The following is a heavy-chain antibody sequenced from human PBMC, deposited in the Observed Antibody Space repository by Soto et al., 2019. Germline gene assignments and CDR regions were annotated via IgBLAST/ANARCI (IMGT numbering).Heavy chain of an antibody. D-gene: IGHD3-10*01. CDR1: GFTFSTYW. V-gene: IGHV3-7*04. CDR2: IKQDGSEE. CDR3: ARTHGAYYAWDY. J-gene: IGHJ4*02. Sequence: VQLVESGGGLVQPGGSLRLSCAASGFTFSTYWMSWVRQAPGKGLEWVANIKQDGSEEYYVDSVKGRLTISRDNAKNSLYLQMNSLRGEDTAVYYCARTHGAYYAWDYWGQGTLVTVSS.